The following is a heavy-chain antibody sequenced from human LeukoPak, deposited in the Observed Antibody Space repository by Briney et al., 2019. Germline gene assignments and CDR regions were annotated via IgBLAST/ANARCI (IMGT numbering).Heavy chain of an antibody. J-gene: IGHJ5*02. CDR3: ARMHYYDSSGLNWFDP. Sequence: ASVKLSCKASGYTFTSYDINWVRQATGQGLEWMGWMNPNSGNTGYAQKFQGRVTMTGDTSISTAYMELSSLRSDDTAVYYCARMHYYDSSGLNWFDPWGQGTLVTVSS. CDR2: MNPNSGNT. D-gene: IGHD3-22*01. V-gene: IGHV1-8*01. CDR1: GYTFTSYD.